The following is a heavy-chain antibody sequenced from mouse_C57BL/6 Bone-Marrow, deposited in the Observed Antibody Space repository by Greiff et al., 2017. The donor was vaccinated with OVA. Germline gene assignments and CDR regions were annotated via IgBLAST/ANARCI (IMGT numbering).Heavy chain of an antibody. D-gene: IGHD2-12*01. J-gene: IGHJ4*01. CDR3: ARTYSPYAMDY. V-gene: IGHV5-4*01. CDR2: ISDGGSYT. Sequence: EVHLVESGGGLVKPGGSLKLSCAASGFTFSSYAMSWVRQTPEKRLEWVATISDGGSYTYYPDNVKGRFTISRDNAKNNLYLQMSHLKSEDTAMYYCARTYSPYAMDYWGQGTSVTVSS. CDR1: GFTFSSYA.